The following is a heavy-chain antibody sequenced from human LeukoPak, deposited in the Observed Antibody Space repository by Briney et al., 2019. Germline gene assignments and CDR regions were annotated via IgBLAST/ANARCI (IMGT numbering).Heavy chain of an antibody. CDR3: ERGAAGYSYG. Sequence: ASETLSLTCTVSGGSISSYYWSWIRQPPGKGLEWIGHVYYSGSTNYTPSPKSRVTISIDTSKNQFSLRLSSVTAADTAVYYCERGAAGYSYGWGQGTLVTVSS. V-gene: IGHV4-59*01. CDR2: VYYSGST. D-gene: IGHD5-18*01. CDR1: GGSISSYY. J-gene: IGHJ4*02.